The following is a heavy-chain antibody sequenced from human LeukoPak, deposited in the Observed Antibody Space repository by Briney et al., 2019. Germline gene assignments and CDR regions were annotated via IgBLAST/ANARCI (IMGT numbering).Heavy chain of an antibody. CDR1: GFTFSSYA. D-gene: IGHD2-2*01. Sequence: PGGSLRLSCAASGFTFSSYAMSWVRQAPGKGLEWVSAISGSGGSTYYADSVKGRFTISRDNSKNTRYLQMNSLRAEDTAVYYCAKTDCSSTSCYLGGWGQGTLVTVSS. J-gene: IGHJ4*02. V-gene: IGHV3-23*01. CDR3: AKTDCSSTSCYLGG. CDR2: ISGSGGST.